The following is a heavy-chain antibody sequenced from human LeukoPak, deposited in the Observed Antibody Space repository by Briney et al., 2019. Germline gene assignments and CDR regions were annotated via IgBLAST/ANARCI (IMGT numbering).Heavy chain of an antibody. Sequence: GGSLRLSCAASGFTFSNFAMNWVRQAPGRGLEWVAFISYDGSIKSYADSVKGRFAVSRDNSKNTLYLQMNSLRPEDTAFYYCAKSYDNGWYVCDYWGQGTLVTVSS. CDR1: GFTFSNFA. J-gene: IGHJ4*02. CDR3: AKSYDNGWYVCDY. D-gene: IGHD6-19*01. V-gene: IGHV3-30*09. CDR2: ISYDGSIK.